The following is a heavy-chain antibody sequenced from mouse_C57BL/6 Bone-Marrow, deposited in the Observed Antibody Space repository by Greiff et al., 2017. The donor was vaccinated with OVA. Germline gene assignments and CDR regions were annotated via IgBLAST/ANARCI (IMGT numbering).Heavy chain of an antibody. J-gene: IGHJ3*01. CDR3: ARALYDYDEAWFAY. D-gene: IGHD2-4*01. V-gene: IGHV1-4*01. Sequence: VQLQQSGAELVRPGASVKMSCKASGYTFTSYTMHWVKQRPGQGLEWIGYINPSSGDTKYNQKFKDKATLTADKSSSTAYMQLSSLTSEDSAVYYCARALYDYDEAWFAYWGQGTLVTVSA. CDR1: GYTFTSYT. CDR2: INPSSGDT.